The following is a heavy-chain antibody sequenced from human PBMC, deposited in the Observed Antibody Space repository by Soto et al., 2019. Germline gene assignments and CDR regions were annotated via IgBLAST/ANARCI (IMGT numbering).Heavy chain of an antibody. D-gene: IGHD3-22*01. V-gene: IGHV1-2*04. CDR3: ARDLGYYDSSGYMFDP. Sequence: ASVKVSCKASGYTFTGYYMRWVRQAPGQGLEWMGWINPNSGGTNYAQKFQGWVTMTRDTSISTAYMELSRLRSDDTAVYYCARDLGYYDSSGYMFDPWGQGTLVTVSS. CDR2: INPNSGGT. CDR1: GYTFTGYY. J-gene: IGHJ5*02.